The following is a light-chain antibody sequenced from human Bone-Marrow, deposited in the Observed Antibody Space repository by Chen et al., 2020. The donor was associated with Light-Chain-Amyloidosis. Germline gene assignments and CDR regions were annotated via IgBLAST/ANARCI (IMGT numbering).Light chain of an antibody. CDR3: SSYRGNSTWV. CDR1: NRDAGGYKY. J-gene: IGLJ3*02. Sequence: QSDPTQPASLAWSPGQTSTISCTGSNRDAGGYKYVSWYQQHPGEAPKLTIYDVSNRPSGISNRFSGSKSGNTASLTISGLRAEDEAIYYCSSYRGNSTWVFGGGTKLTVL. CDR2: DVS. V-gene: IGLV2-14*03.